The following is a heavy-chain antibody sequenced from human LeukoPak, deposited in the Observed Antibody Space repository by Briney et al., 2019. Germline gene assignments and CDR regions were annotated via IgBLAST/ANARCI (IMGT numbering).Heavy chain of an antibody. Sequence: SETLSLTCTVSGGSISSSSYYWGWIRQPPGKGLEWIGSIYYSGSTYYNPSLKSRVTISVDTSKNQFSLKLSSVTAADTAVYYCARDPTVGATGDYWGQGTLVTVSS. J-gene: IGHJ4*02. D-gene: IGHD1-26*01. CDR2: IYYSGST. CDR1: GGSISSSSYY. CDR3: ARDPTVGATGDY. V-gene: IGHV4-39*07.